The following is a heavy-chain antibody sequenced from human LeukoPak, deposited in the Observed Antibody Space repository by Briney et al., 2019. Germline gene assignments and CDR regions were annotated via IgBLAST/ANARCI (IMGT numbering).Heavy chain of an antibody. V-gene: IGHV3-7*01. CDR1: GLNFSINW. CDR3: ARGWATIPD. D-gene: IGHD5-24*01. J-gene: IGHJ1*01. CDR2: IPDDGSET. Sequence: PGGSLRLSCSASGLNFSINWMTWVRQAPGKGLEWVANIPDDGSETNYVDSVKGRFIISRDNAKNSLSLQMNSLREEDTALYYCARGWATIPDWGQGTLVTVSS.